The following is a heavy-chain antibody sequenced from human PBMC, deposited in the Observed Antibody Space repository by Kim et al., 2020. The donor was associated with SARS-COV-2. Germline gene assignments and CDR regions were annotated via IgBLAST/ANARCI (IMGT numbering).Heavy chain of an antibody. J-gene: IGHJ4*02. CDR1: GFTFSSYA. Sequence: GGSLRLSCAASGFTFSSYAMSWVRQAPGKGLEWVSAISGSGGSTYYADSVKGRFTISRDNSKNTLYLQMNSLRAEDTAVYYCAKQPAGVRSSWYSVWGQGTLVTVSS. V-gene: IGHV3-23*01. CDR3: AKQPAGVRSSWYSV. CDR2: ISGSGGST. D-gene: IGHD6-13*01.